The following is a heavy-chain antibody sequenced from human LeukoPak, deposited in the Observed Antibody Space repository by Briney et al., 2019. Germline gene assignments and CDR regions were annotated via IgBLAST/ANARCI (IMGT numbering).Heavy chain of an antibody. Sequence: GGSLRLSCAASGFTFSSYSMNWVRQAPGKGLEWVSSISSSSSYIYYADSVKGRFTISRDNSKNTLYLQMNSLRAEDTAVYYCARAPSGSYYGYWGQGTLVTVSS. CDR2: ISSSSSYI. J-gene: IGHJ4*02. V-gene: IGHV3-21*01. D-gene: IGHD1-26*01. CDR1: GFTFSSYS. CDR3: ARAPSGSYYGY.